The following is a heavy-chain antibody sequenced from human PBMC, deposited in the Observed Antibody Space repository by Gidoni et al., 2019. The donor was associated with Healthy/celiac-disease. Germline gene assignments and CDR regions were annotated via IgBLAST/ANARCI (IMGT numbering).Heavy chain of an antibody. J-gene: IGHJ4*02. CDR2: ISSSSSYI. Sequence: VKLVASGGGLVKPGGSLRLSCPAPGFTFSRYSMNWVRQAPGKGLAWVSSISSSSSYIYYADSVKGRFTISRDNAKNSLYLQMNSLRAEDIAVYYCARDGYGDYHFDYWGQGTLVTVSS. V-gene: IGHV3-21*03. CDR3: ARDGYGDYHFDY. D-gene: IGHD4-17*01. CDR1: GFTFSRYS.